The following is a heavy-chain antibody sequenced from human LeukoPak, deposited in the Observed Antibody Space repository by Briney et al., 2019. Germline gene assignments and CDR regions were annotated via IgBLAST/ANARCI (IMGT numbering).Heavy chain of an antibody. CDR2: IIPILGIA. Sequence: SVKVSCKASGGTFSSYAISWVRQAPGQGLEWMGRIIPILGIANYAQKFQGRVTITADKSTSTAYMELSSLRSEDTAVYYCARGQAAAGKSGYYYYYGMGVWGQGTTVTVSS. D-gene: IGHD6-13*01. V-gene: IGHV1-69*04. CDR3: ARGQAAAGKSGYYYYYGMGV. J-gene: IGHJ6*02. CDR1: GGTFSSYA.